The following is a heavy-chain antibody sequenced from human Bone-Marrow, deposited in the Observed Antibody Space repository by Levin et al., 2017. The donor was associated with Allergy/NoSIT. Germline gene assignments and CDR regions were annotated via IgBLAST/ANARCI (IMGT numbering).Heavy chain of an antibody. V-gene: IGHV3-23*01. CDR3: AKVPYFFDSGGSYYLEYFQH. Sequence: LSLTCAASGFTFSDYAMSWVRQAPGKGLEWVASISHRGGTTFYAESVEGRFTISRDNSKNTLFLQMHSLRAGDTAVYYCAKVPYFFDSGGSYYLEYFQHWGQGTLVSVSS. CDR1: GFTFSDYA. CDR2: ISHRGGTT. D-gene: IGHD3-22*01. J-gene: IGHJ1*01.